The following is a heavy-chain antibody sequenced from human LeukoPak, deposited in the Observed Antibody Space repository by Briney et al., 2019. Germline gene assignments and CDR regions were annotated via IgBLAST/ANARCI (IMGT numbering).Heavy chain of an antibody. V-gene: IGHV3-7*01. Sequence: PGGSLRLSCAASGFTFSTSWMGWVRQTPGKGLEWVANIEQDGSGEFYVDSVKGRFTISRDNAKNSLYLQMNSLRAEDTSVYYCTRGGGDCWGQGTLVTVSS. CDR2: IEQDGSGE. D-gene: IGHD3-16*01. CDR1: GFTFSTSW. J-gene: IGHJ4*01. CDR3: TRGGGDC.